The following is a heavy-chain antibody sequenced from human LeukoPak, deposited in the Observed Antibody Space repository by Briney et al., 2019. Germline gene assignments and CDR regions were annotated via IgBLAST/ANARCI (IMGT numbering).Heavy chain of an antibody. J-gene: IGHJ5*02. CDR3: ARAVKARRSFDP. D-gene: IGHD1-26*01. V-gene: IGHV4-34*01. Sequence: PSETLSLTCAVYGGSFSGYYWSWIRQPPGKGLERIGEINHSGSTNYNPSLKSRVTISVDTSKNQFSLKLSSVTAADTAVYYCARAVKARRSFDPWGQGTLVTVSS. CDR1: GGSFSGYY. CDR2: INHSGST.